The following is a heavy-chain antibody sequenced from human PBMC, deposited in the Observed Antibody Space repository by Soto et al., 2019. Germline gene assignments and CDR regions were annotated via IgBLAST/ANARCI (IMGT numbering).Heavy chain of an antibody. CDR3: ARGGYYDSSGYYHAYFDY. Sequence: GASVKVSCKASGYTFTGYYMHWVRQAPGQGLEWMGWINPNSGGTNYAQKFQGWVTMTRDTSISTAYMELSRLRSDDTAVYYCARGGYYDSSGYYHAYFDYWGQGTLVTVSS. CDR2: INPNSGGT. CDR1: GYTFTGYY. J-gene: IGHJ4*02. D-gene: IGHD3-22*01. V-gene: IGHV1-2*04.